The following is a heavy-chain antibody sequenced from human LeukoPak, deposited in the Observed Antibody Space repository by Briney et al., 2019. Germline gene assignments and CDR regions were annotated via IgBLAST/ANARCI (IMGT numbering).Heavy chain of an antibody. CDR3: ARDPTLVPNPDAFDI. CDR1: GLTFSSYG. J-gene: IGHJ3*02. D-gene: IGHD2-15*01. CDR2: IYNDGSST. Sequence: GGSLRLSCAASGLTFSSYGMSWVRQAPGKGLVWVSRIYNDGSSTSYADSVKGRFTISRDNAKSTLYLQMNSLRAEDTAVYYCARDPTLVPNPDAFDIWGQGTMVTVSS. V-gene: IGHV3-74*01.